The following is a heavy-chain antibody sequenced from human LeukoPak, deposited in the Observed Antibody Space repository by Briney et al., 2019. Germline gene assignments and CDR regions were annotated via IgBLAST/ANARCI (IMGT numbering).Heavy chain of an antibody. CDR1: GGSINDYY. J-gene: IGHJ1*01. V-gene: IGHV4-59*01. CDR3: ARGYYDSGTYSGYFQH. Sequence: SETLSLTCTVSGGSINDYYWNWIRQPPGKGLEWIGYIYYSGSTNYNPSLKSRVSISVDTSKTRFSLRLSSVTAADTAVYYCARGYYDSGTYSGYFQHWGQGTLVTVSS. D-gene: IGHD3-10*01. CDR2: IYYSGST.